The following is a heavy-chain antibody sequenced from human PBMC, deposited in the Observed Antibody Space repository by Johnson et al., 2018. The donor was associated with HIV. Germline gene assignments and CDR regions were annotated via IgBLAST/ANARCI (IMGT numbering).Heavy chain of an antibody. V-gene: IGHV3-66*01. D-gene: IGHD2/OR15-2a*01. Sequence: VQLVESGGGLVQPGGSLRLSCAASGFTVSSNYMSWVRQAPGKGLESVSVVYSGGTTHYADSVKGRSTISRDNSKNTLYLQMNSLRAEDTALYYCAKDLFYDPHAFDIWGQGTMVTVSS. CDR2: VYSGGTT. J-gene: IGHJ3*02. CDR3: AKDLFYDPHAFDI. CDR1: GFTVSSNY.